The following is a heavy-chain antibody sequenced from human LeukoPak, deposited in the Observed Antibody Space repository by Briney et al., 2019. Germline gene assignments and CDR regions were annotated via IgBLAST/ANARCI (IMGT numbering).Heavy chain of an antibody. CDR1: GFSFSNHW. Sequence: GGSLRLSCAASGFSFSNHWMNWVRQAPGKGLEWVANIKQDGSEKYYVDSVKGRFTISRDNAKNSLYLQMNSLRAEDTAVYYCARDAFSRISIFGVVSDAFDIWGQGTMVTVSS. CDR3: ARDAFSRISIFGVVSDAFDI. D-gene: IGHD3-3*01. CDR2: IKQDGSEK. J-gene: IGHJ3*02. V-gene: IGHV3-7*01.